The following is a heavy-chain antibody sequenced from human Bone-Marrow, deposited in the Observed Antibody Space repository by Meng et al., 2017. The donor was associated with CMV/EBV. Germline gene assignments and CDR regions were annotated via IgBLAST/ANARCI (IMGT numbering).Heavy chain of an antibody. D-gene: IGHD2-2*02. J-gene: IGHJ6*02. CDR2: SNAGNGNT. CDR3: ARICSSTSCYTGIRTVTLYGMDV. V-gene: IGHV1-3*02. CDR1: GYTFTSYA. Sequence: ASVKVSCKASGYTFTSYAMHWVRQAPGQRLEWMGWSNAGNGNTKYSQEFQGRVTITRDTSACTAYMELSSLRSEDTAVYYCARICSSTSCYTGIRTVTLYGMDVWGQGTTVTVSS.